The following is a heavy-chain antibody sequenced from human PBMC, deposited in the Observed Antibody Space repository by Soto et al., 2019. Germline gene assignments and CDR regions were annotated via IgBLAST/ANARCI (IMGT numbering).Heavy chain of an antibody. Sequence: EVQLLESGGGLVQPGGSLRLSCAASGFTLSSYAMSWVRQAPGKGLEWVSAISGSGVSTYYADSVKGRFTISRDNSKNKLYLQMTTLRAKDTAVYYCAKVAYYHSSDYYPYWCFDLCGRGTLVTVSS. CDR3: AKVAYYHSSDYYPYWCFDL. CDR1: GFTLSSYA. J-gene: IGHJ2*01. D-gene: IGHD3-22*01. CDR2: ISGSGVST. V-gene: IGHV3-23*01.